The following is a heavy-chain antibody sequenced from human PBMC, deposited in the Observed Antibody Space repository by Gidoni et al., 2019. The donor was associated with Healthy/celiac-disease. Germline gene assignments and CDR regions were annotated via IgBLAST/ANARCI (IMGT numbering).Heavy chain of an antibody. V-gene: IGHV4-59*01. J-gene: IGHJ4*02. CDR1: GGSISSYY. CDR2: IYYSGST. CDR3: ARGSAYYYDSSGYSYYFDY. D-gene: IGHD3-22*01. Sequence: QVQLQESGPGLVKPSETLSLTCTVSGGSISSYYWSWIRQPPGKGLEWIGYIYYSGSTNYNPSLKSRVTISVDTSKNQFSLKLSSVTAADTAVYYCARGSAYYYDSSGYSYYFDYWGQGTLVTVSS.